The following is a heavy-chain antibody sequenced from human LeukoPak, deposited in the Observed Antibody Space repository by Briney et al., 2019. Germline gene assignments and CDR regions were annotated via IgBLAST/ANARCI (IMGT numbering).Heavy chain of an antibody. J-gene: IGHJ4*02. CDR1: GGSISSYY. Sequence: SETLSLTCTVSGGSISSYYWSWIRQPPGKGLEWIGYICYTGGTNYNPSLKSRVTISVDKSKNQFSLKLSSVTAADTAVYYCASGYSYGYFDYWGQGTLVTVSS. CDR3: ASGYSYGYFDY. V-gene: IGHV4-59*12. D-gene: IGHD5-18*01. CDR2: ICYTGGT.